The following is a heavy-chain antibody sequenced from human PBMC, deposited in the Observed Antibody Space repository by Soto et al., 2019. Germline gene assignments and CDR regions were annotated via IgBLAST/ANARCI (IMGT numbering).Heavy chain of an antibody. J-gene: IGHJ4*02. Sequence: PGKGLEWVSYISSSSSTIYYADSVKGRFTISRDNAKNSLYLQMNSLRAADTAVYYCAGYYYASGNYQGNLDYWGQGTLVTVSS. V-gene: IGHV3-48*01. D-gene: IGHD3-10*01. CDR3: AGYYYASGNYQGNLDY. CDR2: ISSSSSTI.